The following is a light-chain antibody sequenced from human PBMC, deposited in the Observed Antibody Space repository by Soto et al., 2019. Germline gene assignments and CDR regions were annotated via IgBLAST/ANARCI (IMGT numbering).Light chain of an antibody. CDR3: QEYNSAPWT. J-gene: IGKJ1*01. Sequence: DIQMTQSPSSLSASVGDRVTITCRASQGISNYLAWYQQQPGKSPKFLIYAASTLQSGVPSRFSGSGSGTAFTRTISSLQPEDVATYYCQEYNSAPWTFGQGTKVEIK. V-gene: IGKV1-27*01. CDR1: QGISNY. CDR2: AAS.